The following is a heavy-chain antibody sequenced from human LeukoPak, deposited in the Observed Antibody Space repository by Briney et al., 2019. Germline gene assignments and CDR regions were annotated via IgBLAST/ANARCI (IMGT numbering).Heavy chain of an antibody. J-gene: IGHJ4*02. D-gene: IGHD1-26*01. CDR2: INHSGST. CDR1: GGSFSGYY. Sequence: PSETLSLTCAVYGGSFSGYYWSWIRQPPGKGLEWIGEINHSGSTNYNPSLKSRVTISVDTSKNQFSLKLSSVTAADTAVYYCARESGSYNFDYWGQGTLVTVSS. CDR3: ARESGSYNFDY. V-gene: IGHV4-34*01.